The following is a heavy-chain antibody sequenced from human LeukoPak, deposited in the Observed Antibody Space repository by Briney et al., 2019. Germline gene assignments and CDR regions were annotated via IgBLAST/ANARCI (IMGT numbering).Heavy chain of an antibody. D-gene: IGHD3-22*01. V-gene: IGHV3-23*01. J-gene: IGHJ6*02. CDR3: AKRLKRNYYYHYAMDV. CDR1: GFTFKTQA. CDR2: IDDSGVIR. Sequence: GGSLRLSGAASGFTFKTQAMSGVGQAPGKGGEGVSRIDDSGVIRSYADSVKGRFTISRDNSKMTLTLQMNSLRAEDTAVYYCAKRLKRNYYYHYAMDVWGQGTTVTVSS.